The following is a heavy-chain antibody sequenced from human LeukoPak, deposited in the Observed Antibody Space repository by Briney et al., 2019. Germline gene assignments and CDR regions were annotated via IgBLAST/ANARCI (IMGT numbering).Heavy chain of an antibody. CDR3: AGEIAVAPW. J-gene: IGHJ4*02. V-gene: IGHV3-11*01. D-gene: IGHD6-19*01. CDR2: ISSSGSTI. Sequence: GGSLRLSCAASGFTFSDYYMSCIRQAPGKGLEWVSYISSSGSTIYYADSVKGRFTISRDNAKNSLYLQMNILRAEETAVYYCAGEIAVAPWWGQGTLVTVSS. CDR1: GFTFSDYY.